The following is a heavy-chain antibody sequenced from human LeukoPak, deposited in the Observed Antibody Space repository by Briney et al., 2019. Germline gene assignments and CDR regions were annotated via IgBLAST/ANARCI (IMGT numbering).Heavy chain of an antibody. V-gene: IGHV3-23*01. CDR2: ISGSGVA. D-gene: IGHD3-22*01. CDR1: GFTFSDYA. CDR3: AKDGHYPENTGYYYEDS. J-gene: IGHJ4*02. Sequence: SGGSLRLSCAASGFTFSDYAMSWVRQAPGKELEWVSLISGSGVAYDADSVKGRFTVSRDNSKNTLYLQMNSLRAEDAAVYYCAKDGHYPENTGYYYEDSWGQGTLVTVSS.